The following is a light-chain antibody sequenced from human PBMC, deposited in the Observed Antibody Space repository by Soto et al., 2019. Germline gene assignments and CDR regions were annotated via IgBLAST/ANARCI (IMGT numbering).Light chain of an antibody. CDR3: QQYNDWPPWT. CDR2: GAS. Sequence: ELVLTQSPGTLSLSPGERATLSCRASQSVSRNLAWYQQKPGQAPRLLIYGASTRATGIPARFSGSGSGTEFTLTISSLQSEDFAIYFCQQYNDWPPWTFGQGTKVDIK. V-gene: IGKV3-15*01. J-gene: IGKJ1*01. CDR1: QSVSRN.